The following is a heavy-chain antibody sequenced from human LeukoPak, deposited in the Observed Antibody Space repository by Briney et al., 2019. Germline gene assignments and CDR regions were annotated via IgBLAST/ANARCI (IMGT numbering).Heavy chain of an antibody. V-gene: IGHV3-30*03. D-gene: IGHD3-10*01. CDR1: GFTFSSYG. J-gene: IGHJ4*02. CDR2: ISSDGNKN. Sequence: GGSLRLSCVAFGFTFSSYGMHWVRQAPGKGLEWVAFISSDGNKNYYEDSVKGRFTISRDNSKNTLYIQMNSLRAEDMAVYYCATSMVRGVMIFDHWGQGTLVTVSS. CDR3: ATSMVRGVMIFDH.